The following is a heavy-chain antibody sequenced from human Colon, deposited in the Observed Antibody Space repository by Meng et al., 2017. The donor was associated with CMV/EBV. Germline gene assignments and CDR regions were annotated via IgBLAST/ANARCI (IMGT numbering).Heavy chain of an antibody. CDR1: GYAFSNSG. Sequence: SGYAFSNSGISWLRQAPGQGLEWMGWISAYNGNTNYAQNFQGRLTVTTDTSPTTAYIQLTPLLSSDPAVSFCARGGYISSWYVAPDYWGQGTLVTVSS. CDR3: ARGGYISSWYVAPDY. D-gene: IGHD6-13*01. V-gene: IGHV1-18*01. J-gene: IGHJ4*02. CDR2: ISAYNGNT.